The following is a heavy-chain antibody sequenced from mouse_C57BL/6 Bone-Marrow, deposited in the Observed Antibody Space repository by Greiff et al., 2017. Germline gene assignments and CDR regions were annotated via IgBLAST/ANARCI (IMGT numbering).Heavy chain of an antibody. CDR3: ARGALYGSIFDY. D-gene: IGHD1-1*01. CDR2: IYPRDGST. V-gene: IGHV1-78*01. J-gene: IGHJ2*01. CDR1: GYTFTDHT. Sequence: VKLQQSDAELVKPGASVKISCKVSGYTFTDHTIHWMKQRPEQGLEWIGYIYPRDGSTKYNEKFKGKATLTADKSASTAYMQLNSLTSEDSAVYFCARGALYGSIFDYWGQGTTLTVSS.